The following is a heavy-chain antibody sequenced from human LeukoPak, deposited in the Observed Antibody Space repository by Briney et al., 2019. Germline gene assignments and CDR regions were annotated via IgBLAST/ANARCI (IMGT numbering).Heavy chain of an antibody. CDR3: ARGAPTTRIGAGRFDY. CDR2: INPSGGST. V-gene: IGHV1-46*01. CDR1: GYTFTDYY. Sequence: ASVKLSCKASGYTFTDYYMLWVRQAPGQGLEWMGEINPSGGSTSYAQKFQGRITVTRDTYTNTVYMDLRSLRSEDTATSYCARGAPTTRIGAGRFDYWGQGSLLTVAS. J-gene: IGHJ4*02. D-gene: IGHD5-12*01.